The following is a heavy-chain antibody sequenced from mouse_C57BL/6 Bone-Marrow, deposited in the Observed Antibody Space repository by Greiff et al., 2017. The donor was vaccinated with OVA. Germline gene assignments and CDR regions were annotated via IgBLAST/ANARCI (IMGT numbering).Heavy chain of an antibody. D-gene: IGHD4-1*01. CDR3: ARRLGTDY. J-gene: IGHJ2*01. CDR2: IDPSDSYT. V-gene: IGHV1-50*01. Sequence: QVHVKQPGAELVKPGASVKLSCKASGYTFTSYWMQWVKQRPGQGLEWIGEIDPSDSYTNYNQKFKGKATLTVDTSSSTAYMQLSSLTSKASAVYYCARRLGTDYWGQGTTLTVSS. CDR1: GYTFTSYW.